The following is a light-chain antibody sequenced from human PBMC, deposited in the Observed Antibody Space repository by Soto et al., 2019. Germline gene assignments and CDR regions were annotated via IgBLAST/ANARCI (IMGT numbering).Light chain of an antibody. CDR2: DAS. CDR3: QQRSNWPPIT. V-gene: IGKV3-11*01. Sequence: EIVLTHAPATQSLPLCHRXALKYRASQSVSSQLAWYQQKPGQAPRLLIYDASNRATGIPARFSGSGSGTDFTLTISSLEPEDFAVYYCQQRSNWPPITFGQGTRLETK. J-gene: IGKJ5*01. CDR1: QSVSSQ.